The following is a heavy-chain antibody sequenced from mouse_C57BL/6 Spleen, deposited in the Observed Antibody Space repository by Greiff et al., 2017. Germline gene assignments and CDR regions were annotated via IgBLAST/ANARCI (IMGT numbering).Heavy chain of an antibody. V-gene: IGHV3-6*01. CDR3: AGWLLPNWYFDV. CDR2: ISYDGSN. Sequence: ESGPGLVKPSQSLSLTCSVTGYSITSGYYWNWIRQFPGNKLEWMGYISYDGSNNYNPSLKNRISITRDTSKNQFFLKLNSVTTEDTATYYCAGWLLPNWYFDVWGTGTTVTVSS. J-gene: IGHJ1*03. CDR1: GYSITSGYY. D-gene: IGHD2-3*01.